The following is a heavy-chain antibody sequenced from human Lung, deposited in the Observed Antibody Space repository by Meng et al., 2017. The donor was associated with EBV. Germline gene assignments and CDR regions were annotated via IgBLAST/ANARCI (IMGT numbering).Heavy chain of an antibody. D-gene: IGHD3-22*01. CDR3: ARALFDYYDSSGYYDY. CDR1: GGSFIGYY. CDR2: INHSGST. V-gene: IGHV4-34*01. J-gene: IGHJ4*02. Sequence: VQRTQGGAGRLKPSETLSLTCAGYGGSFIGYYWSWIRQPPGKGLEWIGEINHSGSTNYNPSLKSRVTISVDTSKNQFSLKLSSVTAADTAVYYCARALFDYYDSSGYYDYWGQGTLVTVSS.